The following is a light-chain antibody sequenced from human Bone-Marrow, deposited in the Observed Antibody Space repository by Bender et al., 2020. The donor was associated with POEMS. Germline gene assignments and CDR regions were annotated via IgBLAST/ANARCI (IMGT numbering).Light chain of an antibody. CDR3: SSYTSKSTLA. CDR2: EVS. J-gene: IGLJ2*01. V-gene: IGLV2-14*01. CDR1: SSDVGGYKS. Sequence: QSPLTQTASVSASPGQSITISCTGTSSDVGGYKSVSWYQQHPGKVPKLLIFEVSYRRSGVSDRFSGSKSGNTASLTISGLQAEDEADYFCSSYTSKSTLAFGGGTKVTVL.